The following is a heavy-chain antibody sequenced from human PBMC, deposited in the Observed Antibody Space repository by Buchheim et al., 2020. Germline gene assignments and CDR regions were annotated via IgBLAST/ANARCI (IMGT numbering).Heavy chain of an antibody. Sequence: QVQLVESGGGVVQPGRSLRLSCAASGFTFSSYAMHWVRQAPGKGLEWVAVISYDGSNKYYADSVQGRFTISRDNSKNTLYLQMNSLRAEDTAVYYCARDVNWNYESWFDPWGQGTL. D-gene: IGHD1-7*01. CDR1: GFTFSSYA. J-gene: IGHJ5*02. V-gene: IGHV3-30*04. CDR3: ARDVNWNYESWFDP. CDR2: ISYDGSNK.